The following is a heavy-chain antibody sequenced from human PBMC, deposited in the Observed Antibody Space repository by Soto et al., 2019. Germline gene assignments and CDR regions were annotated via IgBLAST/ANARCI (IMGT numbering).Heavy chain of an antibody. CDR1: GFTFSSYG. D-gene: IGHD2-2*01. V-gene: IGHV3-30*18. J-gene: IGHJ6*02. CDR2: ISYDGSNK. Sequence: PGGSLRLSCAASGFTFSSYGMHWVRQAPGKGLEWVAVISYDGSNKYYADSVKGRFTISRDNSKNTLYLQMNSLRAEDTAVYYCAKDRGDIVVVPAAMGYYGMDVWGQGTTVTVSS. CDR3: AKDRGDIVVVPAAMGYYGMDV.